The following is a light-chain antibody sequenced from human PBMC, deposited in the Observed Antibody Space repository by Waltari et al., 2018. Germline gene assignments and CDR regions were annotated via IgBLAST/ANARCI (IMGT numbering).Light chain of an antibody. J-gene: IGLJ2*01. CDR1: SSDVGGHNF. V-gene: IGLV2-8*01. CDR3: TSYAGSNILV. CDR2: EVS. Sequence: QSALTQPPSASGSPGQSVTISCTGTSSDVGGHNFVSWYQQHPGKVPKLMIHEVSKRRSGGRDRFSGSKAGDTASLTVSGLQAEDEADYYCTSYAGSNILVFGGGTKLTVL.